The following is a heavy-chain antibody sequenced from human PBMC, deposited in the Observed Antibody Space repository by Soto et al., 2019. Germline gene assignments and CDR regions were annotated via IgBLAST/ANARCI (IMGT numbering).Heavy chain of an antibody. CDR2: ISYDGSNK. D-gene: IGHD3-9*01. J-gene: IGHJ6*02. V-gene: IGHV3-30-3*01. CDR1: GFTFSSYA. Sequence: QVQLVESGGGVVQPGRSLRLSCAASGFTFSSYAMHWVRQAPGKGLEWVAVISYDGSNKYYADSVKGRFTISRDNSKNTLYLQMNSLRAEDTAVYYCAREGLTTYYDILTGVPSLSFYYYGMDVWGQGTTVTVSS. CDR3: AREGLTTYYDILTGVPSLSFYYYGMDV.